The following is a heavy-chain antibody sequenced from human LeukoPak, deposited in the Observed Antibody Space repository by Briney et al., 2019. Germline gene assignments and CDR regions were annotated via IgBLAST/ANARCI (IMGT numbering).Heavy chain of an antibody. Sequence: PSETLSLTCTVSGGSISSSSYYRGWIRQPPGKGLEWIGSIYYSGSTYYNPSLKSRVTISVDTSKNQFSLKLSSVTAADTAVYYCARRDDFLNWFDPWGQGTLVTVSS. D-gene: IGHD3-3*01. CDR1: GGSISSSSYY. CDR2: IYYSGST. CDR3: ARRDDFLNWFDP. J-gene: IGHJ5*02. V-gene: IGHV4-39*01.